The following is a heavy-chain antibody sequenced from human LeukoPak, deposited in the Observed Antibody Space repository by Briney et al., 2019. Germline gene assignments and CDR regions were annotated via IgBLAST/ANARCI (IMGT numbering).Heavy chain of an antibody. D-gene: IGHD3-3*02. J-gene: IGHJ4*02. CDR2: IWYDGINK. CDR1: GFTFSKYG. CDR3: ARDASFYADDH. Sequence: GGSLTLSCPASGFTFSKYGMHWARQAPGKGLEWAAVIWYDGINKHYADSVKGRFTISIDNSKNTLYLQMNSLRAEDTAVYYCARDASFYADDHWGQGTLVTVS. V-gene: IGHV3-33*01.